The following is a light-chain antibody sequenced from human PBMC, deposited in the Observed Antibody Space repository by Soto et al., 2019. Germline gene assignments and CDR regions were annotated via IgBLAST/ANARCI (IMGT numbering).Light chain of an antibody. CDR3: QQYDTYPRT. J-gene: IGKJ1*01. CDR2: ATF. CDR1: QGIRNY. V-gene: IGKV1-16*01. Sequence: DIQMTQSPSSLSASVGDRVTITCRASQGIRNYLAWFQQKVGRAPKSLIYATFALQSGVPSRFSGSGSGTKFTLTITSLQPEDFATYYCQQYDTYPRTFGQGTKVEIK.